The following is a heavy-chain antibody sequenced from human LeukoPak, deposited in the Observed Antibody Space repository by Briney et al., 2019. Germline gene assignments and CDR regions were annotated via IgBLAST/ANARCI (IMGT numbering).Heavy chain of an antibody. V-gene: IGHV1-8*01. CDR1: GYTFTSYD. J-gene: IGHJ4*02. CDR2: MNPNSGNT. Sequence: ASVKVSCKASGYTFTSYDINWVRQATGQGLEWMGWMNPNSGNTGYAQKFQGRVTMARNTSISTACMELSSLRSEDTAVYYCARRNWGIAAADYWGQGTLVTVSS. D-gene: IGHD6-13*01. CDR3: ARRNWGIAAADY.